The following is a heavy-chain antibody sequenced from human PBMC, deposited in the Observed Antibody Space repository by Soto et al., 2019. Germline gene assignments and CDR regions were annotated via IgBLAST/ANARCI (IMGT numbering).Heavy chain of an antibody. D-gene: IGHD3-3*01. J-gene: IGHJ6*02. CDR3: ANLRFLEWLSTVNYYYYGMDV. V-gene: IGHV5-51*01. Sequence: GESLKISCKGSGYSFTSYWIGWVRQMPGKGLEWMGIIYPGDSDTRYSPSFQGQVTISRDNSKNTLYLQMNSLRAEDTALYFCANLRFLEWLSTVNYYYYGMDVWGQGTTVTVSS. CDR2: IYPGDSDT. CDR1: GYSFTSYW.